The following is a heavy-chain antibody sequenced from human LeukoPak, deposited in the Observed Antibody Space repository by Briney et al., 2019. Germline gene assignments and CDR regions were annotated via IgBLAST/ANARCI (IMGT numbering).Heavy chain of an antibody. CDR2: ISGSGGST. CDR1: GFTFSSYA. V-gene: IGHV3-23*01. J-gene: IGHJ4*02. Sequence: GGSLRLSCAASGFTFSSYAMSWVRQAPGKGLEWVSAISGSGGSTYYADSVKGRFTISRDNSKNTLYLQMNSLRAEDTAVYYCAKDFLGWFGELLAIDYWGQGTLVTVSS. CDR3: AKDFLGWFGELLAIDY. D-gene: IGHD3-10*01.